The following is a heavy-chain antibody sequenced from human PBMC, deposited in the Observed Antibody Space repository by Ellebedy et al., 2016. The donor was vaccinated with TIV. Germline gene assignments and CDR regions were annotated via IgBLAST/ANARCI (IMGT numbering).Heavy chain of an antibody. CDR3: ARGGYIGSTHWYFDL. CDR2: IYTGGST. CDR1: GFTVSYNY. J-gene: IGHJ2*01. Sequence: PGGSLRLSCAASGFTVSYNYMSWVRQAPGKGLEWVSVIYTGGSTNYADSVKGRFTISRDNSKNTLYLQMNSLKAEDTAVYYCARGGYIGSTHWYFDLWGRGTLVTVSS. D-gene: IGHD1-26*01. V-gene: IGHV3-66*01.